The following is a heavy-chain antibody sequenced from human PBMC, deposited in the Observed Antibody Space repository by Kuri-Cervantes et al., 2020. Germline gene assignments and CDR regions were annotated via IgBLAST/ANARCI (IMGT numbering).Heavy chain of an antibody. J-gene: IGHJ4*02. CDR2: IYSNGTT. Sequence: ESLKISCAASGFTFSSYAMNWVRQAPGKGLEWIGCIYSNGTTSYNPSLKSRVSMSVDMSKKHFSLRLTSVTAADTAVYYCARDCFSGGTCYWGQGSLVTVSS. D-gene: IGHD2-15*01. CDR3: ARDCFSGGTCY. V-gene: IGHV4-59*01. CDR1: GFTFSSYA.